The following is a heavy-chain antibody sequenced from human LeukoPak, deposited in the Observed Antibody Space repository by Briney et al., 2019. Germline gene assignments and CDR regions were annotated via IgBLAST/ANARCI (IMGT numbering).Heavy chain of an antibody. CDR2: IYYSGSA. Sequence: SETLSLTCTVPGGSVSSYYWSWIRQPPGKGLEWIGYIYYSGSANYNPSLKSRVTISVDTSKNQFSLKLSSVTAADTAVYYCARVGSGWGRYFDLWGRGTLVTVSS. D-gene: IGHD6-19*01. V-gene: IGHV4-59*02. CDR3: ARVGSGWGRYFDL. J-gene: IGHJ2*01. CDR1: GGSVSSYY.